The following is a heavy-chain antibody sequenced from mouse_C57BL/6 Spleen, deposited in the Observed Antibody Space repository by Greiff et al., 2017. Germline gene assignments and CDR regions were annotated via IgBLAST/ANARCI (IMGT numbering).Heavy chain of an antibody. V-gene: IGHV1-50*01. J-gene: IGHJ1*03. CDR1: GYTFTSYW. D-gene: IGHD2-5*01. Sequence: QVQLQQPGAELVKPGASVKLSCKASGYTFTSYWMQWVKQRPGQGLEWIGEIDPSDSYTNYNQKFKGKATLTVDTSSSTAYMQLSSLTSEDSAVYYCARRVPYYSNYPPYFDVWGTGTTVTVSS. CDR3: ARRVPYYSNYPPYFDV. CDR2: IDPSDSYT.